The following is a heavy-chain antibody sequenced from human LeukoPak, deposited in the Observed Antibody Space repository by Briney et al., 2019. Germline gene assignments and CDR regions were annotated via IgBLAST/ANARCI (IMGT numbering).Heavy chain of an antibody. D-gene: IGHD3-10*01. CDR3: ARDSQAGVEGDY. CDR2: ISTSGSTI. CDR1: GFTFSSYE. Sequence: PGGSLRLSCAASGFTFSSYEMNWVRQAPGKGLEWVSYISTSGSTIYYADSVKGRFTISRDGAKNSLYLQMNSLRADDTAVYYCARDSQAGVEGDYWGQGTLVTVSS. J-gene: IGHJ4*02. V-gene: IGHV3-48*03.